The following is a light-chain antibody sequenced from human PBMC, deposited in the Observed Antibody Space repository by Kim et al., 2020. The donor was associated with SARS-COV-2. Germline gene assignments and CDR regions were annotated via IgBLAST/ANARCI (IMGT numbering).Light chain of an antibody. CDR1: SLRSYY. J-gene: IGLJ2*01. CDR2: GKN. CDR3: NSRDSNDHVV. Sequence: VALGQTVRITCQGDSLRSYYATWYQQKPGQAPRLVIYGKNNRPSGIPDRFSGSSSGNTASLTLTGTQAGDEADYYCNSRDSNDHVVFGGGTKLTVL. V-gene: IGLV3-19*01.